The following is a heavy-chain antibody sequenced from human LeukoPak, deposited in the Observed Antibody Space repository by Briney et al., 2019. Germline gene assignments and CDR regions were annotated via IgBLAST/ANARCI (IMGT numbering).Heavy chain of an antibody. CDR2: IKSKTDGGTT. CDR1: GFTFTTYW. V-gene: IGHV3-15*01. Sequence: GESLRLSCAASGFTFTTYWMSWVRQAPGKGLEWVGRIKSKTDGGTTDYAAPVKGRFTISRDDSKNTLYLQMNSLKTEDTAVYYCTTDLEFLDYGDYTDYWGQGTLVTVSS. D-gene: IGHD4-17*01. CDR3: TTDLEFLDYGDYTDY. J-gene: IGHJ4*02.